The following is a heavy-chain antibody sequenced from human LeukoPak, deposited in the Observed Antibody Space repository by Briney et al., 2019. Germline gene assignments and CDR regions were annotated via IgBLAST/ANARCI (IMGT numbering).Heavy chain of an antibody. CDR1: GYTFTSYG. V-gene: IGHV1-18*01. CDR2: ISAYNGNT. D-gene: IGHD3-3*01. J-gene: IGHJ5*02. Sequence: ASVKVSCKASGYTFTSYGISWVRHAPGQGLEWMGWISAYNGNTNYAQKLQGRVTMTTDTSTSTAYMELRSLRSDDTAVYYCARDADITIFGVANWFDPWGQGTLVTVSS. CDR3: ARDADITIFGVANWFDP.